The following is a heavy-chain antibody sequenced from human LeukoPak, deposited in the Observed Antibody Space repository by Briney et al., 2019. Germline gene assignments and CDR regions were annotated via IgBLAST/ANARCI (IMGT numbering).Heavy chain of an antibody. D-gene: IGHD6-19*01. J-gene: IGHJ5*02. CDR1: GGSISSSNW. Sequence: SETLSLTCAVSGGSISSSNWWSWVRQPPGKGLEWIGEIYHSGSTNYNPSLKSRVTISVDKSKNQFSLKLSSVTAADTAVYYCAGARGAVGGRYNWFGPWGQGTLVTVSS. CDR3: AGARGAVGGRYNWFGP. CDR2: IYHSGST. V-gene: IGHV4-4*02.